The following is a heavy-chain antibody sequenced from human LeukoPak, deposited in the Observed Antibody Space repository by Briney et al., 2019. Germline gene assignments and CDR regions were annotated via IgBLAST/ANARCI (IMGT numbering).Heavy chain of an antibody. V-gene: IGHV3-7*01. Sequence: GGSLRLSCAASGFTFSDYYMSWIRQAPGKGLEWVANIRPDGSDKYYVESVRGRFTISRDNAQNSVSLQMNSLRGDDSGVYYCGRWGITAALDRWGQGTQVTVSS. J-gene: IGHJ5*02. CDR3: GRWGITAALDR. D-gene: IGHD1-20*01. CDR1: GFTFSDYY. CDR2: IRPDGSDK.